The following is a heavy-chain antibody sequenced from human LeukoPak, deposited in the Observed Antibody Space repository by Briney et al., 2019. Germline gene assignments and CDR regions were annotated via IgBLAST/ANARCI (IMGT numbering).Heavy chain of an antibody. Sequence: GGSLRLSCAASGFTVSSNYMSWVRQAPGKGLEWVSVIYSGGSTYYADSVKGRFTISRDNSKNTVDLQMSSLRAEDTAVYYCARGHDYDSSVAYWGQGTLVTVSS. CDR1: GFTVSSNY. CDR3: ARGHDYDSSVAY. J-gene: IGHJ4*02. V-gene: IGHV3-66*01. CDR2: IYSGGST. D-gene: IGHD3-22*01.